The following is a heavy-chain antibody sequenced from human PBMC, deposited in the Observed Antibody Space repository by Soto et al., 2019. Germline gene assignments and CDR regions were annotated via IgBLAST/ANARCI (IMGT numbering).Heavy chain of an antibody. CDR1: GFSLSNARMG. Sequence: QVTLKESGPVLVKPTETLTLTCTVSGFSLSNARMGVSWIRQPPGKALEWLAHIFSNDEKSYSTSLKSRLTNSTDTSKSQVVLTMTSKDPVDTATYYCARSTTGYCTNGVCYSYCFDYWGQGTLVTVSS. CDR3: ARSTTGYCTNGVCYSYCFDY. J-gene: IGHJ4*02. D-gene: IGHD2-8*01. CDR2: IFSNDEK. V-gene: IGHV2-26*01.